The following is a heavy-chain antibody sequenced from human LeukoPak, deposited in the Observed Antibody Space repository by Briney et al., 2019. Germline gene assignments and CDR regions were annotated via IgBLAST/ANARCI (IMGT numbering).Heavy chain of an antibody. D-gene: IGHD2-15*01. CDR2: VSCGWETR. CDR3: ARDCAGHVGYLFFDY. CDR1: VFTFKICS. Sequence: GVSVGLLCGSSVFTFKICSMKGVREDRGKGLEGGSSVSCGWETRYYADSAKGRFTISGDNSKNTSYLTMNSLRAEDTAVYYCARDCAGHVGYLFFDYWGQGTLVTVSS. J-gene: IGHJ4*02. V-gene: IGHV3-23*01.